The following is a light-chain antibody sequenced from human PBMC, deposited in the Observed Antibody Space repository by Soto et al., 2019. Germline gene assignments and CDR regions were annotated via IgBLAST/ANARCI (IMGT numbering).Light chain of an antibody. Sequence: DIQMTQSPSTLSASVGDRVTITCRASQRISNWLAWYQQKPGKAPKLLIYQASSLESGVPSRFSGSGSGTEFTVTISSLQPDDFATYYCQQYNSYWTFGQGTKVEIK. CDR3: QQYNSYWT. CDR2: QAS. V-gene: IGKV1-5*03. J-gene: IGKJ1*01. CDR1: QRISNW.